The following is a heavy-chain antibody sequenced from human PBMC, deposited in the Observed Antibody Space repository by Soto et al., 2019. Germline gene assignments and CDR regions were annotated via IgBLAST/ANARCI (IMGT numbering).Heavy chain of an antibody. CDR3: ARDQRPIAAAGAVGWFDP. J-gene: IGHJ5*02. V-gene: IGHV4-31*03. D-gene: IGHD6-13*01. Sequence: SETLSLTCTVSGGSISSGGYYWSWIRQHPGKGLEWIGYIYYSGSTYYNPSLKSRVTISVDTSKNQFSLKLSSVTAADTAVYYCARDQRPIAAAGAVGWFDPWGQGTLVTVSS. CDR2: IYYSGST. CDR1: GGSISSGGYY.